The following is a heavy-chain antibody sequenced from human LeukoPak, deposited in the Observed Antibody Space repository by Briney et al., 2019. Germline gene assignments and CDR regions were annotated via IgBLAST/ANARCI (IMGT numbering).Heavy chain of an antibody. J-gene: IGHJ3*02. D-gene: IGHD2-15*01. CDR1: GGSISSGGYY. Sequence: SETLSLTCTVSGGSISSGGYYWSWIRQHPGKGLEWIGYIYYSGSTYYNPSLKSRVTISVDTSKNQFSLKLSAVAAADTAVYYCARDMDGSEDAFDIWGQGTMVTVSS. CDR3: ARDMDGSEDAFDI. V-gene: IGHV4-31*03. CDR2: IYYSGST.